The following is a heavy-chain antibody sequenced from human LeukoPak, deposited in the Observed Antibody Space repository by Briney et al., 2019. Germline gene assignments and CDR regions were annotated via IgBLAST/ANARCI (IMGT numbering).Heavy chain of an antibody. V-gene: IGHV3-23*01. D-gene: IGHD7-27*01. CDR2: ITGSGVT. Sequence: GGSLRLSCAASGFTFSSYEMNWVRQAPGKGLERVSGITGSGVTYYADSVKGRFTVSRDNSKNTLYPQMNSLRAEDTAIYFCARDRAWGSYDCWGQGTLVIVSS. CDR1: GFTFSSYE. CDR3: ARDRAWGSYDC. J-gene: IGHJ4*02.